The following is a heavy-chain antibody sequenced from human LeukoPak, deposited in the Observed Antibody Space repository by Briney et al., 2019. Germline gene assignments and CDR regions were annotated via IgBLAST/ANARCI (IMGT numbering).Heavy chain of an antibody. CDR1: GFTFSNYA. J-gene: IGHJ4*02. CDR3: ARFAPRLNFDY. D-gene: IGHD1-1*01. V-gene: IGHV3-23*01. Sequence: GGSLRLSCAASGFTFSNYAMTWVRQAPGKGLEWVSAISGGGDLTYYADSVKGRFTVSRDNSKNTLYLQMNSLRAEDTAVYYCARFAPRLNFDYWGQGTLVTVSS. CDR2: ISGGGDLT.